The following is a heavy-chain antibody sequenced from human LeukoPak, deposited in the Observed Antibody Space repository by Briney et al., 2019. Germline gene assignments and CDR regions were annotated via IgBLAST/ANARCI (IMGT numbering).Heavy chain of an antibody. J-gene: IGHJ4*02. CDR2: IYYSGST. V-gene: IGHV4-31*11. Sequence: SETLSLTCAVSGGSISSGGYYWSWIRQHPGKGLEWIWYIYYSGSTYYNPSLKSRVTISVDTSKNQFSLKLSSVTAADTAVYYCAREGYYDSSGYADYWGQGTLVTVSS. CDR1: GGSISSGGYY. CDR3: AREGYYDSSGYADY. D-gene: IGHD3-22*01.